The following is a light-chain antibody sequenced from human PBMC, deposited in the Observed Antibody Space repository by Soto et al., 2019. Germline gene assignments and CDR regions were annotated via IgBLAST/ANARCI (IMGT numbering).Light chain of an antibody. CDR2: GAS. CDR1: QSVSNNY. Sequence: EIVLTQSPGTLSLSPGERATLSCRASQSVSNNYLAWYQQKPGQAPRLLIYGASNRATGIPDRFNGSGSGTDFALTISRLELEDSAVYYCQQYGVSPLTFGPGTKVDIK. J-gene: IGKJ3*01. V-gene: IGKV3-20*01. CDR3: QQYGVSPLT.